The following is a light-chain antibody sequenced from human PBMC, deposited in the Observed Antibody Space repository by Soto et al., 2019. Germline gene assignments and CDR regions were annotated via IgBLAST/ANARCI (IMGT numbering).Light chain of an antibody. CDR1: QSVSSSY. CDR3: QQYGSSPQT. CDR2: GAS. V-gene: IGKV3-20*01. J-gene: IGKJ1*01. Sequence: IVLTPSLGTLSLSPGERTTLSCRASQSVSSSYLAWYQQKPGQAPRLLIYGASSRATGIPDRFSGSGSGTDFTLTISRLEPEDFAVYYCQQYGSSPQTFGQGTKVDIK.